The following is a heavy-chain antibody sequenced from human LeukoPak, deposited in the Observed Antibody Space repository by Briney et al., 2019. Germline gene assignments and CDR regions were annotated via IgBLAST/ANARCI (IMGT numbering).Heavy chain of an antibody. D-gene: IGHD3-9*01. V-gene: IGHV4-34*01. J-gene: IGHJ4*02. Sequence: SETLSLTCAVYGGSFSGYNWCWIRQPPGRGREWMGEINHSGSTNYNPSLKSRVTISVDTSKSQFSLKLSSVTAADTAVYYCATRDILTGYAFDYWGRGTLVTVSS. CDR2: INHSGST. CDR1: GGSFSGYN. CDR3: ATRDILTGYAFDY.